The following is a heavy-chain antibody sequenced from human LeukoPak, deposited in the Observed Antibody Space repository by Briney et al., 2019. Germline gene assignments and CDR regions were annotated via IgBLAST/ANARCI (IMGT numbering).Heavy chain of an antibody. J-gene: IGHJ4*02. Sequence: GESLKISCKGSGYSFTSYWIGWVRQMPGEGLEWMGIIYPGDSDTRYSPSFQGQGTISADKYISTACLQWSILKAPDTAMYFCAKGYSSRWHPFDYWGQGTLVTVSS. D-gene: IGHD6-13*01. CDR3: AKGYSSRWHPFDY. CDR1: GYSFTSYW. CDR2: IYPGDSDT. V-gene: IGHV5-51*01.